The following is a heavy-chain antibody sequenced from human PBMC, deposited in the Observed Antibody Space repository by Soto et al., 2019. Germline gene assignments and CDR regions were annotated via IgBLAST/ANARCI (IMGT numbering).Heavy chain of an antibody. CDR2: VSPHGANT. CDR3: ATEGAKTTWNFDY. CDR1: GFTFGSCG. V-gene: IGHV3-23*01. Sequence: GGSLRLSCVASGFTFGSCGMNWVRQAPGKGLEWVAGVSPHGANTYYADSVRGRFIISRDDSRNTVSLDMNSLRGDDSAVYYCATEGAKTTWNFDYWGQGTVVTVS. D-gene: IGHD1-1*01. J-gene: IGHJ4*02.